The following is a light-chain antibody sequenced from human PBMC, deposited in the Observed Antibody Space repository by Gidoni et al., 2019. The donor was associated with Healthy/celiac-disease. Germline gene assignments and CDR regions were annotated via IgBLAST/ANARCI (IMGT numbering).Light chain of an antibody. CDR2: GNS. V-gene: IGLV1-40*01. CDR1: SSNIGAGYD. Sequence: QSVLTQPPSVSGASGQRVTISCTGSSSNIGAGYDVHWYQQLPGTAPKLLIYGNSNRPSGVPDRFSGSKSGTSASLAITGLQAEDEADYYCQSYDSSLSVFGGGTKLTVL. CDR3: QSYDSSLSV. J-gene: IGLJ2*01.